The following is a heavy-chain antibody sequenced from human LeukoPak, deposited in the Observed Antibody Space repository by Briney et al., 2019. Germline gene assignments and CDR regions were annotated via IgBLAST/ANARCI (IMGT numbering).Heavy chain of an antibody. D-gene: IGHD5-24*01. Sequence: SQTLSLTCTVSGDSITSGSYYWSWIRQPAGKGLEWIGRIYPSGSTNYNPSLKSRVTMSLDTSKNQLSQKLSSVTAADTAVYYCATLGREGYNYDWYFDLWGRGTLVTVSS. CDR3: ATLGREGYNYDWYFDL. CDR2: IYPSGST. V-gene: IGHV4-61*02. J-gene: IGHJ2*01. CDR1: GDSITSGSYY.